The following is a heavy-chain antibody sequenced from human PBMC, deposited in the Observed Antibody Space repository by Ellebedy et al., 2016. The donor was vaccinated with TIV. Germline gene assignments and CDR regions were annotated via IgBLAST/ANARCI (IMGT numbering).Heavy chain of an antibody. CDR1: GFTFSDYG. CDR2: IYSDGSKE. Sequence: PGGSLRLSCAASGFTFSDYGIHWVRQAPGKGLEWVAVIYSDGSKEYYADSVKGRFTVSRDSSKKTAYLQMNSLRADDTAVYHCARDRSSGYSDYWGQGTLVTVSS. J-gene: IGHJ4*02. D-gene: IGHD6-19*01. CDR3: ARDRSSGYSDY. V-gene: IGHV3-33*01.